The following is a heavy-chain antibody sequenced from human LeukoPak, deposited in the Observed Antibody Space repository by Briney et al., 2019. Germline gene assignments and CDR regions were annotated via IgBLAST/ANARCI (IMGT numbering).Heavy chain of an antibody. J-gene: IGHJ4*02. CDR3: ARDSEGFDY. CDR1: GFTFSSYW. Sequence: GGSLRLSCAASGFTFSSYWMTWVRQAPGKGLEWVANIRQDGSGKYYVDSVKGRFTISRDTAKNSLYLQMNSLRAEDTAVYYCARDSEGFDYWGQGTLVTVSS. D-gene: IGHD6-25*01. CDR2: IRQDGSGK. V-gene: IGHV3-7*01.